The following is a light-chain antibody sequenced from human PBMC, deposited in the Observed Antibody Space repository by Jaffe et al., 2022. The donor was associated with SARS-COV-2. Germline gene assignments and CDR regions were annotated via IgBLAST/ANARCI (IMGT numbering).Light chain of an antibody. J-gene: IGLJ3*02. Sequence: SSVLTQPPSVSTAPGGTAKIACGGNNIGSQTVHWYQQKPGQAPLLVIYYDSDRPAGIPERFSGSKSGNTATLTINWVEAGDEADYYCQMWDKSSDHWEFGGGTKLSVL. CDR2: YDS. CDR1: NIGSQT. V-gene: IGLV3-21*04. CDR3: QMWDKSSDHWE.